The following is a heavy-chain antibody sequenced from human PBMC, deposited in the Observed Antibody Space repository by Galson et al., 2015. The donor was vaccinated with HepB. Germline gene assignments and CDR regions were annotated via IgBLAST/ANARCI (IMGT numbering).Heavy chain of an antibody. V-gene: IGHV3-30*18. J-gene: IGHJ4*02. D-gene: IGHD2-2*01. CDR2: ISYDGSNK. CDR3: AKVGLVSSFSPTSRGYFDY. Sequence: SLRLSCAASGFTFSSYGMHWVRQAPGKGLEWVAVISYDGSNKYYADSVKGRFTISRDNSKNTLYLQMNSLRAEDTAVYYCAKVGLVSSFSPTSRGYFDYWGQGTLVTVSS. CDR1: GFTFSSYG.